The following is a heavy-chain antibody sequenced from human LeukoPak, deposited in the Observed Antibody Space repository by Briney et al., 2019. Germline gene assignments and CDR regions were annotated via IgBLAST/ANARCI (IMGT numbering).Heavy chain of an antibody. CDR3: ARGADHGGSYYPD. J-gene: IGHJ4*02. CDR2: ISSDGTCT. D-gene: IGHD3-10*01. Sequence: GGSLRLSCAASGFTFSSHLMHWVRQAPGKGLVWVSRISSDGTCTNYADSVRGRFTISRDNAKNTLFLQMSSLRVEDTAVYYCARGADHGGSYYPDWGQGTRVTVSS. V-gene: IGHV3-74*01. CDR1: GFTFSSHL.